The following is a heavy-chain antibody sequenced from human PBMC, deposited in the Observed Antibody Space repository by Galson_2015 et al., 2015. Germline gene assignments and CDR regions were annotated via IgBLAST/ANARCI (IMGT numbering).Heavy chain of an antibody. CDR3: ARDRRGRFLEWHWFDP. Sequence: SLRLSCAASGFTFSSYEMNWVRQAPGKGLEWVSYISSSGSTIYYADSVKGRFTISRDNAKNSLYLQMNSLRAEDTAVYYCARDRRGRFLEWHWFDPWGQGTLVTVSS. D-gene: IGHD3-3*01. CDR2: ISSSGSTI. J-gene: IGHJ5*02. CDR1: GFTFSSYE. V-gene: IGHV3-48*03.